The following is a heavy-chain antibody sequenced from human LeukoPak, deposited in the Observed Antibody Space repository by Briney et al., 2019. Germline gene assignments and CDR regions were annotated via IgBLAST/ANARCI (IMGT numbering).Heavy chain of an antibody. CDR2: INPNSGGT. CDR3: ARGVADSYYYYGMDV. J-gene: IGHJ6*02. Sequence: GASVKVSCKASGYTFTDYYMHWVRQAPGQGLEWMGWINPNSGGTNYAQKFQGRVTMTRDTSISTAYMELSRLRSDDTAVYYCARGVADSYYYYGMDVWGQGTTVTVSS. V-gene: IGHV1-2*02. CDR1: GYTFTDYY. D-gene: IGHD6-19*01.